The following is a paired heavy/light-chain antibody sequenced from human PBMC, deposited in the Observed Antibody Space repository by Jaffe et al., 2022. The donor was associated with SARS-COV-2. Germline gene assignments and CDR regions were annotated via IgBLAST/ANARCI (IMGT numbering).Heavy chain of an antibody. J-gene: IGHJ1*01. CDR1: GFTFSSYA. CDR2: INSNSGST. V-gene: IGHV3-23*01. D-gene: IGHD3-16*01. Sequence: EVQLLESGGGSVQPGGSLRLSCAASGFTFSSYAMTWVRQAPGKGLEWVSAINSNSGSTYSADSVKGRFTISRDNSKNTLYLQMNSLRAEDTAVYYCANWGGHSNREPGGYFQHWGQGTLVIVSS. CDR3: ANWGGHSNREPGGYFQH.
Light chain of an antibody. J-gene: IGKJ1*01. V-gene: IGKV1-5*03. CDR3: QQYHIYST. Sequence: DIQMTQSPSTLSASVGDRVTITCRASQSISSWLAWYQQKPGKAPKLLIYQASTLGSGVPSRFSGSGSGTEFTLTISSLQPDDFATYYCQQYHIYSTFGQGTKVEIK. CDR2: QAS. CDR1: QSISSW.